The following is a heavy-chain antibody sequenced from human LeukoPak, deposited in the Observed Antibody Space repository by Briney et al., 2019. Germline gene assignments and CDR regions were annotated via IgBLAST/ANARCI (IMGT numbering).Heavy chain of an antibody. CDR2: IKSKTHGGTT. D-gene: IGHD6-19*01. Sequence: GGSLRLSCAASGFTFSSAWMSWVRQAPGKGLEWVGRIKSKTHGGTTDYAAPVKGRFTISRDDSKNIFYLQMNSLKTEDTAVYYCTTSPVPGLDYWGQGTLVTVSS. CDR3: TTSPVPGLDY. J-gene: IGHJ4*02. V-gene: IGHV3-15*01. CDR1: GFTFSSAW.